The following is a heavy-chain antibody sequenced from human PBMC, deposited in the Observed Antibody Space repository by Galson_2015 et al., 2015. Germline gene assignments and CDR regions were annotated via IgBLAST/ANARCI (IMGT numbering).Heavy chain of an antibody. Sequence: SLRLSCAGSGFTFSSYWMSWVRQAPGKGLEWVANIKRDGSEKYYVDSVKGRFTISRDNAKNSLFLQMNSLRAEDTAIYYCASEGGFWSGYSSTMFDPWGQGTRVTFSS. CDR3: ASEGGFWSGYSSTMFDP. CDR2: IKRDGSEK. CDR1: GFTFSSYW. D-gene: IGHD3-3*01. V-gene: IGHV3-7*01. J-gene: IGHJ5*02.